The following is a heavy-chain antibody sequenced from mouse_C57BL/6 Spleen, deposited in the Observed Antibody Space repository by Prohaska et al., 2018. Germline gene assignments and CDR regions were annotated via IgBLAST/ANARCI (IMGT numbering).Heavy chain of an antibody. J-gene: IGHJ3*01. Sequence: LKISCKASGYTFTDYYINWVKQSHGKRLEWIGDINPNNGGTSYNQKFKGKATLTVDKSSSTAYMELRSLTSEDSAVYYCARSKSNYPFAYWGQGTLVTVSA. CDR1: GYTFTDYY. CDR2: INPNNGGT. CDR3: ARSKSNYPFAY. D-gene: IGHD2-5*01. V-gene: IGHV1-26*01.